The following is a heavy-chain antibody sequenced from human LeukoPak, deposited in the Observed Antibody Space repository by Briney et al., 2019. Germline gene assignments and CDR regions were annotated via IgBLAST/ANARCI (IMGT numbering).Heavy chain of an antibody. V-gene: IGHV4-39*07. CDR1: GGSISSSTYY. CDR3: ARVKDIVVVVAPLIAFDI. CDR2: IYYSGST. J-gene: IGHJ3*02. Sequence: SETLSLTCTVSGGSISSSTYYWGWLRQPPGKGLEWIGNIYYSGSTYYNPSLKSRVTISVDTSKNQFSLKLSSVTAADTAVYYCARVKDIVVVVAPLIAFDIWGQGTMVTVSS. D-gene: IGHD2-15*01.